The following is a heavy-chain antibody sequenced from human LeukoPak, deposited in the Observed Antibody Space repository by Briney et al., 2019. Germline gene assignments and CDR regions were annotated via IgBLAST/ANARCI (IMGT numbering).Heavy chain of an antibody. D-gene: IGHD3-22*01. Sequence: GGSLRLSCAASGFTFSSYAMSWVRQAPGKGLEWVSAISGSGGSTYYADSVKGRFTISRDNSKNTLYLQMNSLRAEDTAVYYCAKGRDSSGYTLDAFDIWGQGTMVTVSS. CDR2: ISGSGGST. CDR3: AKGRDSSGYTLDAFDI. V-gene: IGHV3-23*01. J-gene: IGHJ3*02. CDR1: GFTFSSYA.